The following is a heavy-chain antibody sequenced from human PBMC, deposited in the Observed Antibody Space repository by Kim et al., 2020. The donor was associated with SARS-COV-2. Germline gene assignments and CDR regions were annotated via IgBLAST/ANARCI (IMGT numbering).Heavy chain of an antibody. CDR2: INGGNGDT. D-gene: IGHD3-22*01. Sequence: ASVKVSCKASGYSFTSYAMHWVRQAPGQRLEWMAWINGGNGDTKYSQKFQGRVTITRDTSASTAYMELSSLRSEDTAVYYCAKVDYDSSFDYWGQGTLVTVSS. CDR1: GYSFTSYA. CDR3: AKVDYDSSFDY. J-gene: IGHJ4*02. V-gene: IGHV1-3*01.